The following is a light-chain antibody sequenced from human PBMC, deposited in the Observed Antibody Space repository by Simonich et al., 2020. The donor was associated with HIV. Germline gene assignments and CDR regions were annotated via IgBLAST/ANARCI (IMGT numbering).Light chain of an antibody. Sequence: QSALTQPASVSGSPGQSITISCTGTSSDVVGYNYVSWYQQHPGKAPKLMIYDVSKRPSGVSNRFSGSKSGNTASLTISGLQAEDEGDYYCRSYTSSSSVVFGGGTKLTVL. J-gene: IGLJ2*01. CDR1: SSDVVGYNY. CDR3: RSYTSSSSVV. CDR2: DVS. V-gene: IGLV2-14*01.